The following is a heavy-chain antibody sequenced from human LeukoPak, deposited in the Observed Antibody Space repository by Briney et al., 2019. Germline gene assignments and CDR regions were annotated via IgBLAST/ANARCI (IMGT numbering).Heavy chain of an antibody. V-gene: IGHV3-48*04. Sequence: GGSLRLSCAGSGFIFSSYSMNWVRQAPGKGLEWISYISDSGGSVSYADAVKGRFTISRDNAKNTLYLQMNSLRAEDTAVYYCSRGLYRSTLGYWGQGTLVTVSS. D-gene: IGHD6-13*01. CDR1: GFIFSSYS. CDR2: ISDSGGSV. J-gene: IGHJ4*02. CDR3: SRGLYRSTLGY.